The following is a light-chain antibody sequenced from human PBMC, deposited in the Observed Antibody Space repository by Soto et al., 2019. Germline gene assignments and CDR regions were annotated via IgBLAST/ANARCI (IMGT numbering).Light chain of an antibody. V-gene: IGLV2-8*01. CDR1: SSDVGGYNY. CDR2: DVS. CDR3: SSYAGSYV. Sequence: QSALTQPPSASGSPGQSVTISCTGTSSDVGGYNYVSWYQQHPGKAPKLMIYDVSKRPSGVPDRFSGSKSGNTASLTVSGLQAEDEADYYCSSYAGSYVFGTGTKVTVL. J-gene: IGLJ1*01.